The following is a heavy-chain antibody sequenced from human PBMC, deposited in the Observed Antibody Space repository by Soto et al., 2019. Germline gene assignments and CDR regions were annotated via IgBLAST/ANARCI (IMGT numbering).Heavy chain of an antibody. CDR3: ARGGASCAHHPDY. CDR2: ISHDERTT. V-gene: IGHV3-74*01. Sequence: GGSLRLSCAASGFTFRNYWMHWIRQAPGKGLLWVPRISHDERTTTYADAVKGRFTISRDNAKNTFFLQMNSLRAEDTAVYYCARGGASCAHHPDYWGQGTRVTVSS. D-gene: IGHD3-16*01. CDR1: GFTFRNYW. J-gene: IGHJ4*02.